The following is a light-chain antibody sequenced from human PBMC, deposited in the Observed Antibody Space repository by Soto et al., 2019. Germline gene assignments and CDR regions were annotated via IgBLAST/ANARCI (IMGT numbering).Light chain of an antibody. J-gene: IGKJ5*01. CDR2: GAS. CDR1: QSVSSR. CDR3: QQYGGSPIT. Sequence: ESVFTQSPCTLSLSPGERATLSCRASQSVSSRLAWYQHKPGQAPRLLISGASSRATGIPDRFSGSGSGTDFTLTISRLEPEDFALYYCQQYGGSPITFGQGTRLEIK. V-gene: IGKV3-20*01.